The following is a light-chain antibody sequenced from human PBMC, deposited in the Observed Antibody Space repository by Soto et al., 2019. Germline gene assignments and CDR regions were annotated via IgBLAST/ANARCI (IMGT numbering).Light chain of an antibody. CDR3: MQASHWPWT. V-gene: IGKV4-1*01. CDR2: WSS. CDR1: QSFLYSSNNKNY. J-gene: IGKJ1*01. Sequence: DIVMTQSPDSLPVSLGERATINCKSSQSFLYSSNNKNYLAWYQQKPGQPPKLLIYWSSTRESGVPDRFSGSGSGTDFTLKISRVEAEDVGVYYCMQASHWPWTFGQGTKVDIK.